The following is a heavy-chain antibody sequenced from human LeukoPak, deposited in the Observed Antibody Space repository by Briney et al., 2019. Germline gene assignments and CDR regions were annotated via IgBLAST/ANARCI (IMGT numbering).Heavy chain of an antibody. CDR1: GYTFTNNY. Sequence: ASVKVSCKASGYTFTNNYLHWVRQAPGQGLEWMGMIYPRDGSTSYAQNFQGRVTVTRDTSTTTVHMELRGLRSEDTAVYYCARDQEGFDNWGQGTVVTVSS. J-gene: IGHJ4*02. V-gene: IGHV1-46*01. CDR3: ARDQEGFDN. CDR2: IYPRDGST.